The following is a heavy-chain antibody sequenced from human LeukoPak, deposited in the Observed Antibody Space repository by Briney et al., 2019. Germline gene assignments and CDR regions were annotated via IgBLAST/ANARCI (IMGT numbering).Heavy chain of an antibody. V-gene: IGHV4-39*07. CDR3: VGCGGDCYSPYYFDY. CDR1: GGSISSSSYY. CDR2: IYYSGST. J-gene: IGHJ4*02. D-gene: IGHD2-21*02. Sequence: PSETLSLTCTVSGGSISSSSYYWGWIRQPPGKGLEWIGSIYYSGSTYYNPSLKSRVTISVDTSKNQFSLKLSSVTAADTAVYYCVGCGGDCYSPYYFDYWGQGTLVTVSS.